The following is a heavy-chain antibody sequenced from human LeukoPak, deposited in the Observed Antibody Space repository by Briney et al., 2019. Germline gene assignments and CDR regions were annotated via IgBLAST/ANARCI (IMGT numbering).Heavy chain of an antibody. Sequence: GGSLRLSCAASGFTFSSYAVSWVRQAPGKGLEWVSAISGSGGSTYYADSVKGRFAISRDNSKNTLYLQMNSLRAEDTAVYYCATGYCSSTSCYRPPWFDPWGQGTLVTVSS. D-gene: IGHD2-2*01. CDR2: ISGSGGST. J-gene: IGHJ5*02. CDR3: ATGYCSSTSCYRPPWFDP. V-gene: IGHV3-23*01. CDR1: GFTFSSYA.